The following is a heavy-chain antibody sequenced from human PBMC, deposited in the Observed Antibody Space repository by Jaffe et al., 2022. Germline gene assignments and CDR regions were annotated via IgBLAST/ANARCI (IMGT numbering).Heavy chain of an antibody. J-gene: IGHJ6*03. V-gene: IGHV1-2*06. CDR1: GYTFTGYY. D-gene: IGHD2-2*01. CDR2: INPNSGGT. Sequence: QVQLVQSGAEVKKPGASVKVSCKASGYTFTGYYMHWVRQAPGQGLEWMGRINPNSGGTNYAQKFQGRVTMTRDTSISTAYMELSRLRSDDTAVYYCARDLRYCSSTSCQYYYYYYMDVWGKGTTVTVSS. CDR3: ARDLRYCSSTSCQYYYYYYMDV.